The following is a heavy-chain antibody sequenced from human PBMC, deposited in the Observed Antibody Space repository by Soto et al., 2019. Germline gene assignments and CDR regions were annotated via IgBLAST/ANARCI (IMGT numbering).Heavy chain of an antibody. CDR2: IYYSGST. Sequence: QVQLQESGPGLVKPSQTLSLTCTVSGGSISSGVYYWSWIRQHPGKGLEWIGYIYYSGSTYSNPSLKSRVPIAEETSKNQFSLKLSSVTAAATAMYYCARSIDPWGQGTLVTVSS. V-gene: IGHV4-31*03. J-gene: IGHJ5*02. CDR3: ARSIDP. CDR1: GGSISSGVYY.